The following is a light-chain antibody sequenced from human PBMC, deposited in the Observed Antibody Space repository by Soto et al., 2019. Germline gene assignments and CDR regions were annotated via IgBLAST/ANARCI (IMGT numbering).Light chain of an antibody. V-gene: IGLV2-14*01. CDR1: SSDVGGYNY. CDR2: EVS. CDR3: CADEGNYRV. Sequence: QSALTQPASVSVSPGQSITISCTGTSSDVGGYNYVSWYQQHPGKAPKLMIYEVSNRPSGVSDRFSGSKSGNTASLTISGLQAEDEADYYCCADEGNYRVFGNGTKVTVL. J-gene: IGLJ1*01.